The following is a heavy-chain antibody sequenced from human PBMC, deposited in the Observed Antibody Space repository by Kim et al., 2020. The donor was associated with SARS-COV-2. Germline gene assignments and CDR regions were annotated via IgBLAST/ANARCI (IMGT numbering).Heavy chain of an antibody. CDR1: GGSVSSGSYY. D-gene: IGHD6-19*01. J-gene: IGHJ4*02. CDR3: ARDPLYAYSSGWYEIDY. V-gene: IGHV4-61*01. CDR2: IYYSGST. Sequence: SETLSLTCTVSGGSVSSGSYYWSWIRQPPGKGLEWIGYIYYSGSTNYNPSLKSRVTISVDTSKNQFSLKLSSVTAADTAVYYCARDPLYAYSSGWYEIDYWGQGTLVTVSS.